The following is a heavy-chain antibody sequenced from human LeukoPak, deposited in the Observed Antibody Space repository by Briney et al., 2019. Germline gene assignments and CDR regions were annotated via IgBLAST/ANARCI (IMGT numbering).Heavy chain of an antibody. Sequence: GGSLRLSCTVSGFTFSSYEMNWVRQAPGKGLEWISYISSSGSTIYYTDSVKGRLTISRDNAKNTLSLQMNSLRAEDTGVYYCARAPSEIGGYYPEYFRHWGQGTLVTVSS. V-gene: IGHV3-48*03. CDR3: ARAPSEIGGYYPEYFRH. J-gene: IGHJ1*01. D-gene: IGHD3-22*01. CDR1: GFTFSSYE. CDR2: ISSSGSTI.